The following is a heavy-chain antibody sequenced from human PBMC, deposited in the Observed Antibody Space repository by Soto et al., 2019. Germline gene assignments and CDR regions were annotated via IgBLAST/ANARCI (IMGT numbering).Heavy chain of an antibody. D-gene: IGHD3-22*01. J-gene: IGHJ3*02. Sequence: LSLTCTVSGASIGSSYWSWIRQSPGKGLEWIGYVYYTGSTKYNPSLKSRATISTDTSKNQLSLKVTSVTAADTAVYYCARGYYDSNGQSNTFDIWGQGTMVTVS. CDR2: VYYTGST. CDR1: GASIGSSY. V-gene: IGHV4-59*01. CDR3: ARGYYDSNGQSNTFDI.